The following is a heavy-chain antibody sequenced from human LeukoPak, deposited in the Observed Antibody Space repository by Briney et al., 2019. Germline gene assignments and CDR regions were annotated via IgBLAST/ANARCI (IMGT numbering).Heavy chain of an antibody. D-gene: IGHD1-26*01. CDR3: ARGGRGSPRDAFDI. V-gene: IGHV1-46*01. CDR2: INPTGDRT. J-gene: IGHJ3*02. Sequence: ASVKVSCKASGYTFTSYYMHWVRQAPGQGLEWMGLINPTGDRTGYAQKFQGRVTMTRDMSTRTVYMELSSLRSEDTAVYYCARGGRGSPRDAFDIWGQGTMVTVSS. CDR1: GYTFTSYY.